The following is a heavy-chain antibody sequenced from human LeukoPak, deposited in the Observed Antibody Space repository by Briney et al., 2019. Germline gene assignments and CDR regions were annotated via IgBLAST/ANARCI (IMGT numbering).Heavy chain of an antibody. CDR1: GGSLTGYF. Sequence: TSETLSLTCTASGGSLTGYFWSWIRQPPGKGLEWVGYVFYEGNTNYNPSLKSRVTISVDTSKNQFSLKLSSVTAADTAVYYCARQGATKRDYWGQGTLVTVSS. D-gene: IGHD1-26*01. V-gene: IGHV4-59*08. J-gene: IGHJ4*02. CDR2: VFYEGNT. CDR3: ARQGATKRDY.